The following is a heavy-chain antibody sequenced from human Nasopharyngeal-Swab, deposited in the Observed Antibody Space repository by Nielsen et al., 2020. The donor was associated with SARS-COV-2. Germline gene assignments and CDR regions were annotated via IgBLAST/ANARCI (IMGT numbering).Heavy chain of an antibody. D-gene: IGHD5-12*01. V-gene: IGHV3-11*04. CDR2: ISSSGSTI. CDR3: AGGSGYDTFDY. CDR1: GFTFSDYY. Sequence: GESLKISCAASGFTFSDYYMSWIRQAPGKGLEWVSYISSSGSTIYYADSVKGRFTISRDNAKNSLYLQMNSLRAEDTAVYYCAGGSGYDTFDYWGQGTLVTVSS. J-gene: IGHJ4*02.